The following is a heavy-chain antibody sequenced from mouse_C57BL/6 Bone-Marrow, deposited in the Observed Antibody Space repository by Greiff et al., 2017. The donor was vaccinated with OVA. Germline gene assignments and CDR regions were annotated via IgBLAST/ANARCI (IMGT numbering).Heavy chain of an antibody. CDR3: ARGNFGSSFYAMDY. Sequence: EVKLQQSVAELVRPGASVKLSCTASGFNIKNTYIHWVKQRPEQGLEWIGRIDPANDNTKYAPKFQGKATMTADTSSNTAYLQLSSLSSEDTAVYCCARGNFGSSFYAMDYWGQGTSVTVSS. J-gene: IGHJ4*01. CDR1: GFNIKNTY. V-gene: IGHV14-3*01. CDR2: IDPANDNT. D-gene: IGHD1-1*01.